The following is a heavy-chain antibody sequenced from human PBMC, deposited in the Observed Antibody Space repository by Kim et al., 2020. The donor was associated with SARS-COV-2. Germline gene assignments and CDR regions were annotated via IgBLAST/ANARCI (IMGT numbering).Heavy chain of an antibody. Sequence: GGSLRLSCAASGFTFSSYAMHWVRQAPGKGLEWVAVISYDGSNKYYADSVKGRFTISRDNSKNTLYLQMNSLRAEDTAVYYCARDGTYSYGLWNWFDPWG. D-gene: IGHD5-18*01. CDR3: ARDGTYSYGLWNWFDP. CDR2: ISYDGSNK. CDR1: GFTFSSYA. J-gene: IGHJ5*02. V-gene: IGHV3-30*04.